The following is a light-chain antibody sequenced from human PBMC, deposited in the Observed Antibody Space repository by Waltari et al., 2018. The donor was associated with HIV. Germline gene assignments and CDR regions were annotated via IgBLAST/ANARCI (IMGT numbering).Light chain of an antibody. CDR3: QIWDSSLDHVL. CDR2: YDS. Sequence: SYVLTQTPSVSLAPGKTARITCGGNYIGSKNVHWYQQKPGQAPVLVIYYDSDRTSGIPERFSGPTSGNTATLTLSRVEAGDEADYYCQIWDSSLDHVLFGGGTKLTVL. V-gene: IGLV3-21*04. CDR1: YIGSKN. J-gene: IGLJ2*01.